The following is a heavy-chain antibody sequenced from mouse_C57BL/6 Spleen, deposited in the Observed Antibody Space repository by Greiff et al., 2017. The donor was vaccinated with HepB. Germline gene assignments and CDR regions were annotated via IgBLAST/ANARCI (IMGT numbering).Heavy chain of an antibody. CDR1: GFSLTSYG. CDR2: IWSGGST. CDR3: ATNYYGSSYDAMDY. J-gene: IGHJ4*01. Sequence: QVQLKESGPGLVQPSQSLSITCTVSGFSLTSYGVHWVRQSPGKGLEWLGEIWSGGSTDYNAAFISRLSISKDNSKSQVFFKMNSLQADDTAIYYCATNYYGSSYDAMDYWGQGTSVTVSS. V-gene: IGHV2-2*01. D-gene: IGHD1-1*01.